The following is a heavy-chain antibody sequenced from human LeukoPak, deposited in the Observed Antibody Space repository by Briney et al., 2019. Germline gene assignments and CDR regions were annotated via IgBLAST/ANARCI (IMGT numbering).Heavy chain of an antibody. J-gene: IGHJ6*03. CDR2: IIPIFGTA. CDR3: AAGLPIYYYYYMDV. D-gene: IGHD3-9*01. Sequence: SVKGSCKASGGTFSSYAISWVRQAPGQGLEWMGRIIPIFGTANYAQKFQGRVTITADKSTSTAYMELSSLRSEDTAVYYCAAGLPIYYYYYMDVWGKGTTVTVSS. CDR1: GGTFSSYA. V-gene: IGHV1-69*06.